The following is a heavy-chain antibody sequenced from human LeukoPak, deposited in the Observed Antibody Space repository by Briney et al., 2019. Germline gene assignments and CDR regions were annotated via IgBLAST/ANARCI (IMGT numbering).Heavy chain of an antibody. D-gene: IGHD6-6*01. V-gene: IGHV4-59*01. CDR2: IYYSGST. CDR3: ARGVAALSDY. CDR1: GGSISSYY. Sequence: SETLSLTCTVSGGSISSYYWSWIRQPPGKGLEWIGYIYYSGSTNYNPSLKSRVTISVDTSKNQFSLKLSSVTAADTAVYYCARGVAALSDYWGQGTLVTVSS. J-gene: IGHJ4*02.